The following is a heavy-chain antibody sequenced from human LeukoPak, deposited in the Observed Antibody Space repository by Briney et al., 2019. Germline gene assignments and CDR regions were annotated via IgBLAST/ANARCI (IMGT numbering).Heavy chain of an antibody. V-gene: IGHV1-3*01. CDR3: ARVPLWFGEFYFDL. CDR2: INAGNGNT. Sequence: ASVKVSCKASGYTFTSYAMHWVRQAPGQRLEWMGWINAGNGNTKYSQKFQGRVTITRDTSASTAYMELSSLRSEDTAVYYCARVPLWFGEFYFDLWGRGTLVTVSS. D-gene: IGHD3-10*01. CDR1: GYTFTSYA. J-gene: IGHJ2*01.